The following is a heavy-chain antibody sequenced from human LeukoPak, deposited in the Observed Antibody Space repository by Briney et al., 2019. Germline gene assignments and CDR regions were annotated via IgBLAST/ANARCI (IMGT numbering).Heavy chain of an antibody. D-gene: IGHD5-24*01. CDR1: GYTFTNYG. CDR3: ARGGRCLQLETYFDY. Sequence: SVKVSCKASGYTFTNYGINWVRQAPGQGLEWMGGIIPIFGTPNYAQKFQGRVTITADESTTTAYMQLSSLRSEDTAVYYCARGGRCLQLETYFDYWGQGTLVAVSS. CDR2: IIPIFGTP. V-gene: IGHV1-69*13. J-gene: IGHJ4*02.